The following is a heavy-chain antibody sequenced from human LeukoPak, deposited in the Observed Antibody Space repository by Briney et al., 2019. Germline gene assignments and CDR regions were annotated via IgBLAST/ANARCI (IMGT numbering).Heavy chain of an antibody. CDR3: AKGLRGCSGNACYYFFDF. Sequence: GGSLRLSCAASGFTFSSYSMNWVRQAPGKGLEWVSAITGSGSNTYYAASAKGRFTISRDNSKNSLDLQMNSLRAEDTAVYYCAKGLRGCSGNACYYFFDFWGQGALVTVSS. CDR1: GFTFSSYS. J-gene: IGHJ4*02. D-gene: IGHD2/OR15-2a*01. V-gene: IGHV3-23*01. CDR2: ITGSGSNT.